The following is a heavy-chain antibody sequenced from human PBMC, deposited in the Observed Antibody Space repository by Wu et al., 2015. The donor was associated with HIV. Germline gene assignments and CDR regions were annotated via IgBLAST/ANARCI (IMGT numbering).Heavy chain of an antibody. V-gene: IGHV1-69*05. D-gene: IGHD3-22*01. Sequence: QVQLVQSGAEVKKPGSSVKVSCKASGGTFSSYAISWVRQAPGQGLEWMGGIIPIFGTANYAQKFQGRVTITTDESTSTAYMELSSLRSEDTAVYYCARGPGGYYRLTVWFDPWGQGNPGSPSPQ. CDR2: IIPIFGTA. CDR1: GGTFSSYA. J-gene: IGHJ5*02. CDR3: ARGPGGYYRLTVWFDP.